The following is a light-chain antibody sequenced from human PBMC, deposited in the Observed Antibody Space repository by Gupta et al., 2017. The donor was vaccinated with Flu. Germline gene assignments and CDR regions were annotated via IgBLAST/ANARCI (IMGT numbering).Light chain of an antibody. CDR1: ALATKY. Sequence: SELTQPPSLSVSPGQTARITCSGDALATKYTYWYQQKAGQAPVLVIYQDTKRPSGIPERLSGSKSETTATLTISAVQAEDEADYFCQSLGGSDSWIFGAGTKLTV. CDR3: QSLGGSDSWI. V-gene: IGLV3-25*02. CDR2: QDT. J-gene: IGLJ2*01.